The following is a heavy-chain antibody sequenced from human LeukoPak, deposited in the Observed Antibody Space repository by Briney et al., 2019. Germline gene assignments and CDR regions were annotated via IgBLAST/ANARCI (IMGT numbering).Heavy chain of an antibody. CDR2: IKQDGSEK. Sequence: GGSLRLSCAASGFTFSTYWMSWVRQALGKGLEWVANIKQDGSEKYYIDSVKGRFTISRDNAKNSLYLQMNSLRAEDTAMYYCARDSAGNDYWGQGTLVTVSS. CDR3: ARDSAGNDY. D-gene: IGHD6-13*01. V-gene: IGHV3-7*01. J-gene: IGHJ4*02. CDR1: GFTFSTYW.